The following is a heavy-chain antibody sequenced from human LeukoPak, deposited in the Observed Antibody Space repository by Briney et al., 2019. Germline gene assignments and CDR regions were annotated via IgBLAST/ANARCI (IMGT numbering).Heavy chain of an antibody. CDR3: ARSDITGTPSSDSYYFYYMGV. Sequence: SVKVSCKASGGTFSTFAIHWVRQAPGEGLEWMGGIVPFFGTSSSAQKFQGRVTITSDESTSTAYMELSGMRSEDTAVYYCARSDITGTPSSDSYYFYYMGVWGKGTAVTVSS. CDR1: GGTFSTFA. D-gene: IGHD1-7*01. CDR2: IVPFFGTS. J-gene: IGHJ6*03. V-gene: IGHV1-69*01.